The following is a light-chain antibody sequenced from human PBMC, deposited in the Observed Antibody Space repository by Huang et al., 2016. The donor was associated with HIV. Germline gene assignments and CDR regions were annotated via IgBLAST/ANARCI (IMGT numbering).Light chain of an antibody. CDR2: VTS. J-gene: IGKJ4*01. CDR1: QSVRDK. V-gene: IGKV3-15*01. CDR3: QQYESWPPLT. Sequence: EIVMTQSTDTLSVSPGERATLSCRASQSVRDKLAWSQQKPVQAPRLLLHVTSTRAASVPARFSSSGSGTEFTLTISSLQSADCGVYYCQQYESWPPLTFGGGTKVEIK.